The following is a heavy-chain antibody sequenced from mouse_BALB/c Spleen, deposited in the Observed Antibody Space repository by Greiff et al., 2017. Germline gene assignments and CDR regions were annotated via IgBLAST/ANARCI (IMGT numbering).Heavy chain of an antibody. J-gene: IGHJ3*01. CDR2: IRLKSNNYAT. CDR3: TRDDGYYVLFAY. Sequence: VQVVESGGGLVQPGGSMKLSCVASGFTFSYYWMNWVRQSPEKGLEWVAEIRLKSNNYATHYAESVKGRFTISRDDSKSSVYLQMNNLRAEDTGIYYCTRDDGYYVLFAYWGQGTLVTVSA. V-gene: IGHV6-6*02. D-gene: IGHD2-3*01. CDR1: GFTFSYYW.